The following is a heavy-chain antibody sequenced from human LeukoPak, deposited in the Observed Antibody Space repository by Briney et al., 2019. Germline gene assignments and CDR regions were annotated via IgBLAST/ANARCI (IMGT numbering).Heavy chain of an antibody. Sequence: GGSLRLSCAASGFTFSSYSMNWFRQAPEKGLEWVSSISSSSSYIYYADSVKGRFTISRDNAKNSLYLQMNSLRAEDTAVYYCASGRDKSLYDVRYLYWGQGTLVTVSS. V-gene: IGHV3-21*01. CDR3: ASGRDKSLYDVRYLY. CDR2: ISSSSSYI. D-gene: IGHD2-21*01. J-gene: IGHJ4*02. CDR1: GFTFSSYS.